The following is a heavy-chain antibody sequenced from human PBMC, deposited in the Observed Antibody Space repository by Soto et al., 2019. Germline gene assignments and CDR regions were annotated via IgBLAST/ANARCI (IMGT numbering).Heavy chain of an antibody. CDR2: ISSSGSTI. CDR3: ARDQKVPSRGAFDI. J-gene: IGHJ3*02. Sequence: GGSLRLSCAASGFTFRDYYMSWIRKAQGKGLEWVSYISSSGSTIYYADSVKGRFTISRDNAKNSLYLQMNSLRAEDTAVYYCARDQKVPSRGAFDIWGQGTMVTVS. D-gene: IGHD3-10*01. V-gene: IGHV3-11*01. CDR1: GFTFRDYY.